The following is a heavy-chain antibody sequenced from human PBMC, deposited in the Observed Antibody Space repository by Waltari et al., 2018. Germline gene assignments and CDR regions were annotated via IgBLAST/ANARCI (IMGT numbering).Heavy chain of an antibody. J-gene: IGHJ3*01. CDR1: GYRFSTYW. CDR3: ARHKDNYYTAHNAFDV. D-gene: IGHD3-3*01. CDR2: IYPGDSDT. V-gene: IGHV5-51*01. Sequence: EVRLVQSRPEVRKPGESLNLSCEASGYRFSTYWIGWVRQTPEKGLEWIGTIYPGDSDTSYSPSFQGQVAISVDKSINTADLQWSSVQASDTALYYCARHKDNYYTAHNAFDVWGQGTMVTVSS.